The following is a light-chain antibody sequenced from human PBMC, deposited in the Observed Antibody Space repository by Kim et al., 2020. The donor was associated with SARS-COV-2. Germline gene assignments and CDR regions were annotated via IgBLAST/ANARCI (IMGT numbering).Light chain of an antibody. Sequence: QSALTQPPSASGAPGQSVTISCTGTSRHVGLYNYLSWYQQHPAKAPKLIIYEIRKRPSGVPDRFSGSKSGTTASLTVSGLQAEDEADYYCSSYAGTNDHVFGSGTKFTVL. V-gene: IGLV2-8*01. CDR2: EIR. J-gene: IGLJ1*01. CDR3: SSYAGTNDHV. CDR1: SRHVGLYNY.